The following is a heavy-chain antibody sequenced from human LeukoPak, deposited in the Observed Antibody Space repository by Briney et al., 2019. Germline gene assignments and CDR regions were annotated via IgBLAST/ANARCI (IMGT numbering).Heavy chain of an antibody. CDR2: IFTDGSTT. J-gene: IGHJ4*01. V-gene: IGHV3-74*01. CDR3: ARELPREVTLDY. CDR1: EFDFFSYG. D-gene: IGHD2-21*02. Sequence: GGSLRLSCVASEFDFFSYGMQWVRQAPGKGLVWVSRIFTDGSTTSYADSVKGRFTISRDNAKNTLYLEMKSLRVEDTAVYYCARELPREVTLDYWGQGTLVTVSS.